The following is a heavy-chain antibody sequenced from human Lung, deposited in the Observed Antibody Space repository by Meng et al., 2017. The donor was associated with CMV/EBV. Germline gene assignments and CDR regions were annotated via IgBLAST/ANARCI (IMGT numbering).Heavy chain of an antibody. V-gene: IGHV1-69*05. D-gene: IGHD5-18*01. J-gene: IGHJ4*02. CDR3: TRDLRGYNYGFDS. CDR2: TVPIFGTT. Sequence: ASGGTFSSYAISWVRQAPGQGLQWMGGTVPIFGTTKNAQRFQGRVTITTDESTSTAYLELSSLSSEDTAIYYCTRDLRGYNYGFDSWGQGTLVTVSS. CDR1: GGTFSSYA.